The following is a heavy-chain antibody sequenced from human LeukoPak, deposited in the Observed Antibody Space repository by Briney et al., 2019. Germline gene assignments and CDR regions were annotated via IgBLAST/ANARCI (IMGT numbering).Heavy chain of an antibody. CDR3: ARESISGWYVG. Sequence: GGSLRLSCAASGFTFSSYTMHWVRQAPGKGLEWVTVMSYDGKNIYYADSVKGRFTISRDNSKNTPYLQMNSLRAEDTAVYYCARESISGWYVGWGQGTLVTASS. J-gene: IGHJ4*02. CDR2: MSYDGKNI. D-gene: IGHD6-19*01. V-gene: IGHV3-30*04. CDR1: GFTFSSYT.